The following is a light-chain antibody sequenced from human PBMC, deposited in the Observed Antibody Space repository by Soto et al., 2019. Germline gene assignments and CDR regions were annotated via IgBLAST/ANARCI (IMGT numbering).Light chain of an antibody. J-gene: IGLJ2*01. CDR3: CSYAGSSTFHVV. CDR1: SSDVGSYNL. CDR2: EGS. V-gene: IGLV2-23*03. Sequence: LTQPASVSGSPGQSITISCTGTSSDVGSYNLVSWYQQHPGKALKLMIYEGSKRPSGVSNRFSGSKSGNTASLTISGLQAEDEADYYCCSYAGSSTFHVVFGGGTKLTVL.